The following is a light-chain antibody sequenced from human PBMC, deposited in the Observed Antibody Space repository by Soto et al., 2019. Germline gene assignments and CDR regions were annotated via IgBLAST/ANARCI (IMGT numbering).Light chain of an antibody. CDR2: DVS. V-gene: IGLV2-11*01. CDR1: RSDIGAYNY. Sequence: QSALTQPRSVSGSPGQSVTISCTGTRSDIGAYNYVSWYQHYPGKAPKLMINDVSNRPSGVPDRFSGSKSGNTASLTISGLQAEDEADYYCCSYAGSYPVVFGAGTKLTVL. CDR3: CSYAGSYPVV. J-gene: IGLJ2*01.